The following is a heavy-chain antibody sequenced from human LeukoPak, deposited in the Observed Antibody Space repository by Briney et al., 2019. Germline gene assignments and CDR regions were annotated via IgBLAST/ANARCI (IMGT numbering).Heavy chain of an antibody. Sequence: SVKVSCKASGGTFSSYAISWVRQAPGQELEWMGRIIPILGIANYAQKFQGRVTITADKSTSTAYMELSSLRSEDTAVYYCASSPLGSYYVYWGQGTLVTVSS. V-gene: IGHV1-69*04. J-gene: IGHJ4*02. D-gene: IGHD1-26*01. CDR3: ASSPLGSYYVY. CDR2: IIPILGIA. CDR1: GGTFSSYA.